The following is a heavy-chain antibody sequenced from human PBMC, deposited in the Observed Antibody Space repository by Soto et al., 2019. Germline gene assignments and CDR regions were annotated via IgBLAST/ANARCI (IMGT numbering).Heavy chain of an antibody. CDR3: AKSRVATGTYYFDY. J-gene: IGHJ4*02. CDR2: ISYDGSNR. CDR1: GFTFSSYG. Sequence: HLGGSLRLSCAASGFTFSSYGMHWVRQAPGKGLEWVAVISYDGSNRYYADSVKGRFTISRDNSKNTLYLQMNSLRAEDTAVYYCAKSRVATGTYYFDYWGQGTLVTVSS. V-gene: IGHV3-30*18. D-gene: IGHD6-13*01.